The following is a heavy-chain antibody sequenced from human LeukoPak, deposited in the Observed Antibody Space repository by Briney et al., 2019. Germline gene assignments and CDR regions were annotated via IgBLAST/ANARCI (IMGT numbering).Heavy chain of an antibody. CDR2: INHSGSN. J-gene: IGHJ4*02. CDR1: GGSFSGYY. CDR3: ARRISDYVWGRYRYRPYYFDY. V-gene: IGHV4-34*01. Sequence: SETLSLTCAVYGGSFSGYYWSWIRQPPGKGLEWIGEINHSGSNNYNLSLKSRVTISVDTSKNQFSLKLSSVTAADTAVYYCARRISDYVWGRYRYRPYYFDYWGQGTLVTVSS. D-gene: IGHD3-16*02.